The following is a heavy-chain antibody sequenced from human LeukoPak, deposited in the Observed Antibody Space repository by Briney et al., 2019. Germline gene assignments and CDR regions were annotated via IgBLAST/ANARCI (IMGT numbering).Heavy chain of an antibody. CDR1: GFTFSSYA. J-gene: IGHJ6*02. D-gene: IGHD4-17*01. CDR2: ISGSGGST. V-gene: IGHV3-23*01. Sequence: GGSLRLSCAASGFTFSSYAMSWVRQAPGKGLEWVSAISGSGGSTYYADSVKGRFTISRDNSKNTLYLQMNSLRAEDTAVYYCAKERTVTTFNYYYYGMDVWGQGTTVTVSS. CDR3: AKERTVTTFNYYYYGMDV.